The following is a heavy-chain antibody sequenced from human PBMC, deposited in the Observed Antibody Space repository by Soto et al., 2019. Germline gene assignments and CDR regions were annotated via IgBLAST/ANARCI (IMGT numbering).Heavy chain of an antibody. Sequence: EVQLLESGGGLVQPGGSLRLSCVVSGFTFSNYGMNWVRQAPGKGLEWVSGISRSGGDTYYVDSVRGLFTISRDNSKNTLYLQMDSLRAEDTAVYYCAKDMDAFWSGYYLRGYFDLWGRGTLVTVS. CDR3: AKDMDAFWSGYYLRGYFDL. J-gene: IGHJ2*01. D-gene: IGHD3-3*01. CDR2: ISRSGGDT. CDR1: GFTFSNYG. V-gene: IGHV3-23*01.